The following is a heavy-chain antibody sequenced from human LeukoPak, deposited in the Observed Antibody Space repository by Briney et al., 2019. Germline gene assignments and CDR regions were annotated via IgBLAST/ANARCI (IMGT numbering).Heavy chain of an antibody. J-gene: IGHJ4*02. CDR2: ISYDGNNK. Sequence: GGSLRLSCAASGFTFSNYGIHWVRQAPGKGLEWVALISYDGNNKYYTDSVKGRFTISRDNSKNTLDLQMNSLRVEDTAVYYCARTGIEYYLDYWGQGTLVTVSS. CDR1: GFTFSNYG. CDR3: ARTGIEYYLDY. D-gene: IGHD1-14*01. V-gene: IGHV3-30*03.